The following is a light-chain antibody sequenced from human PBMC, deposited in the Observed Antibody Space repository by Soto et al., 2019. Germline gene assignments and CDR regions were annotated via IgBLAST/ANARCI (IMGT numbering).Light chain of an antibody. CDR2: AST. J-gene: IGKJ4*01. Sequence: DIQMTQSPSSLSASIGDRVTIICRASQAIASSLAWFQQRPGKAPRSLIYASTSLQSGVPSRFSGSASGTEFTLTINSLQPEDFATYYCQQYNVYPLTFGGGTKVEIK. V-gene: IGKV1-16*01. CDR3: QQYNVYPLT. CDR1: QAIASS.